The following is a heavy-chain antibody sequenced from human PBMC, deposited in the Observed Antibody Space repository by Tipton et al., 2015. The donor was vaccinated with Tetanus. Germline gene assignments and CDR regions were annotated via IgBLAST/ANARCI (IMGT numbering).Heavy chain of an antibody. Sequence: TLSLTCTVSGGSMNSYYWNWIRQSPVKGLEWIGYINSGSTHYNPSLKSRVTISVDTSKNQFSLKLTSVTTADTAVYFCARDELFFSGGEDHAAFDIWGQGTLVTVSS. CDR2: INSGST. V-gene: IGHV4-59*01. CDR3: ARDELFFSGGEDHAAFDI. D-gene: IGHD3-10*01. J-gene: IGHJ3*02. CDR1: GGSMNSYY.